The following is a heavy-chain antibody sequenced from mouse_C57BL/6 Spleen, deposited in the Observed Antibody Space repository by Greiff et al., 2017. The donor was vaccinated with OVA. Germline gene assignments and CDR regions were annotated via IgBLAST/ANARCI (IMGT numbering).Heavy chain of an antibody. CDR1: GYAFSSYW. CDR2: IYPGDGDT. J-gene: IGHJ3*01. CDR3: ARKGVDGYYGGCAY. Sequence: QVQLKESGAELVKPGASVKISCKASGYAFSSYWMNWVKQRPGKGLEWIGQIYPGDGDTNYNGKLKGKATLTADKSSSTAYMQLSSLTSEDSAVYFCARKGVDGYYGGCAYWGQGTLVTVSA. D-gene: IGHD2-3*01. V-gene: IGHV1-80*01.